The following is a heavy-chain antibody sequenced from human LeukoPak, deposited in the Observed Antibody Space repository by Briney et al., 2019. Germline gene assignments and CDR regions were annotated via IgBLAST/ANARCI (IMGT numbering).Heavy chain of an antibody. V-gene: IGHV4-61*02. J-gene: IGHJ6*04. CDR3: ARDPSPDYDILTGYPLGV. CDR1: GGSISSGSYY. CDR2: IYTSGST. D-gene: IGHD3-9*01. Sequence: SETLSLTCTVSGGSISSGSYYWSWIRQPAGKGLEWIGRIYTSGSTNYNPSLKSRVTISVDTSKNQFSLKLSSVTAADTAVYYCARDPSPDYDILTGYPLGVWGKGTTVTVSS.